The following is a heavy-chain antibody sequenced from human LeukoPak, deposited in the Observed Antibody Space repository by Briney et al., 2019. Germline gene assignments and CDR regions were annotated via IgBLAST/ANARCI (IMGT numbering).Heavy chain of an antibody. CDR2: IKQDRSEK. D-gene: IGHD3-3*01. CDR1: GFTFSSYW. Sequence: GGSLRLSCAASGFTFSSYWMSWVRQAPGKGLELVANIKQDRSEKYYVDSVKGRFTISRDNAKNSLYLQMNSLRAEDTAVYYCARLREIPVFGVVTKSTSYFDCWGQGILVTVSS. V-gene: IGHV3-7*01. J-gene: IGHJ4*02. CDR3: ARLREIPVFGVVTKSTSYFDC.